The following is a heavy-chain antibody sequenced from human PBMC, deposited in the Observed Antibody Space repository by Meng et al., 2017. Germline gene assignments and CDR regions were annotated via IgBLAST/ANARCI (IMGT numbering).Heavy chain of an antibody. J-gene: IGHJ5*02. V-gene: IGHV4-34*01. CDR2: INHSGST. D-gene: IGHD3-10*01. CDR3: ARGLRITMVRGVKGWFDP. Sequence: QLPQWWAGLLKPSETPALTCAVYGGSFRGYYWSWIRQPPGKGLEWIGEINHSGSTNYNPSLKSRVTISVDTSKNQFSLKLSSVTAADTAVYYCARGLRITMVRGVKGWFDPWGQGTLVTVSS. CDR1: GGSFRGYY.